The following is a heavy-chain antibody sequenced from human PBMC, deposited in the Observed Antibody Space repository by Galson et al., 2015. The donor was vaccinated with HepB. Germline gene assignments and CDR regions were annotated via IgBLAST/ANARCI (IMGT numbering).Heavy chain of an antibody. Sequence: SLRLSCAASGFTFSSYGMHWVRHAPGEGLEWVAVISPGGGIQYYVHSVKGRFTISSDNSENTLYLRMNSQRPDDTAIYYCAKEVGTFTGYESWGQGTLITVSS. V-gene: IGHV3-30*18. CDR3: AKEVGTFTGYES. CDR1: GFTFSSYG. J-gene: IGHJ4*02. D-gene: IGHD5-12*01. CDR2: ISPGGGIQ.